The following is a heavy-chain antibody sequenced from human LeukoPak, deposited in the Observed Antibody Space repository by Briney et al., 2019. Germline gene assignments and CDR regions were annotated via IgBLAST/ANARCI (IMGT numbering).Heavy chain of an antibody. J-gene: IGHJ4*02. CDR1: GGSISSGSYY. V-gene: IGHV4-61*02. CDR3: ARLAGIAAAGTFDY. D-gene: IGHD6-13*01. CDR2: IYTSGST. Sequence: SQTLSLTCTVSGGSISSGSYYWSWIRQPAGKGLEWIGRIYTSGSTNYNPSLKSRVTISVDTSKNQFSLKLSSVTAADTAVYYCARLAGIAAAGTFDYWGQGTLVTVSS.